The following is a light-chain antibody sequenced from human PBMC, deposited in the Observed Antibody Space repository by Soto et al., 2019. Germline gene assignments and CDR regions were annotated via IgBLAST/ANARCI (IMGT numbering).Light chain of an antibody. CDR3: SSYEGSNTLVV. J-gene: IGLJ2*01. CDR1: SSDVGGYNY. CDR2: EVS. Sequence: QSALTQPPSASGSPGQSVTISCTGTSSDVGGYNYVSWYQQHPGKAPNLMMYEVSKRPSGVPDRFSGSKSGNTASLTVSGLQAEDEADYYCSSYEGSNTLVVFGGGTQLNVL. V-gene: IGLV2-8*01.